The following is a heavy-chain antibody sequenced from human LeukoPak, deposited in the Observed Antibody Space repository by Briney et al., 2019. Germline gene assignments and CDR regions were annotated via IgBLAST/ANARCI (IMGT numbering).Heavy chain of an antibody. V-gene: IGHV3-23*01. CDR3: ALLLSPEQELLDIDP. D-gene: IGHD1-7*01. CDR1: GFTFSSYA. J-gene: IGHJ5*02. CDR2: ISASGGST. Sequence: QTGGSLRLSCAASGFTFSSYAMNWVRQAPGKELEWVASISASGGSTYYGDSVKGRFTISRDNSKNTLYLQMNSLRAEDTAVYYCALLLSPEQELLDIDPWGQGTLVTVSS.